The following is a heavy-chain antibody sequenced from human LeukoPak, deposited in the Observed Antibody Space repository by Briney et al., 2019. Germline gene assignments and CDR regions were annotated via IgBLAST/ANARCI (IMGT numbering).Heavy chain of an antibody. CDR3: ARDDDYGGNSEYAFDT. Sequence: GSVKVSCKASGYTFTSYYMHWVRQAPGQGLEWMGIINPSGGSTSYAQKFQGRVTMTRDMSTSTVYMELSSLRSEDTAVYYCARDDDYGGNSEYAFDTWGQGTMVTVSS. J-gene: IGHJ3*02. CDR2: INPSGGST. CDR1: GYTFTSYY. V-gene: IGHV1-46*01. D-gene: IGHD4-23*01.